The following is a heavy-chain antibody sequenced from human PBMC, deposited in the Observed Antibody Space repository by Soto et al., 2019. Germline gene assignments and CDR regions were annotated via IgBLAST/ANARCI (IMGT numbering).Heavy chain of an antibody. V-gene: IGHV4-59*12. D-gene: IGHD6-6*01. J-gene: IGHJ4*02. CDR2: IYYSGST. Sequence: SETLSLTCTVSGVSISSYYWSWIRQPPGKGLEWIGYIYYSGSTNYNPSLKMRVTISVDTSKNLISLKLNSVTAADTAVYYCARVGRSSSIDFWGQGTLVTVSS. CDR1: GVSISSYY. CDR3: ARVGRSSSIDF.